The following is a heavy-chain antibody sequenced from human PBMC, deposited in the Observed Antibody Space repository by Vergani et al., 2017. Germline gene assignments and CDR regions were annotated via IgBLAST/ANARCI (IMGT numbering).Heavy chain of an antibody. D-gene: IGHD6-19*01. CDR3: ARYRVAVAGTGYYSGMDV. CDR2: IITIFGTP. CDR1: GGTFSSYA. V-gene: IGHV1-69*01. Sequence: QVQLVQSGAEVKKPGSSVKVSCKASGGTFSSYAISWVRQAPGQGLEWMGGIITIFGTPNYAQKFQGRVTLTEDESTSTAYMELSSLRAEDTAVYYCARYRVAVAGTGYYSGMDVWGQGTTVTVSS. J-gene: IGHJ6*02.